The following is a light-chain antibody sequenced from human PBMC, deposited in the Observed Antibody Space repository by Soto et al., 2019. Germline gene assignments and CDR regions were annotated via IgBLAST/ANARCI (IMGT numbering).Light chain of an antibody. Sequence: IQMSQYPYYLSASVGDRVTITCRASQSIRRYLDWYQEKPGKAPNVVIFTASSLKSGVPSRFNGSGSGTEFTLTISSLQPEDFANYYCQQSYGIPITFGQGTRLEIK. CDR1: QSIRRY. J-gene: IGKJ5*01. V-gene: IGKV1-39*01. CDR2: TAS. CDR3: QQSYGIPIT.